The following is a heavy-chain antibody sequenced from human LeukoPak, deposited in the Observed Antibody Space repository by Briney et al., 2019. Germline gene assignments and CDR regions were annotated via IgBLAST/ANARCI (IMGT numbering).Heavy chain of an antibody. Sequence: PSETLSLTCTVSGGSISSYYRSWIRQPPGKGLEWIGYIYYSGSTNYNPSLKSRVTISVDTSKNQFSLKLSSVTAADTAVYYCARDRRDYYDSSGLFDYWGQGTLVTVSS. J-gene: IGHJ4*02. D-gene: IGHD3-22*01. CDR3: ARDRRDYYDSSGLFDY. CDR1: GGSISSYY. V-gene: IGHV4-59*01. CDR2: IYYSGST.